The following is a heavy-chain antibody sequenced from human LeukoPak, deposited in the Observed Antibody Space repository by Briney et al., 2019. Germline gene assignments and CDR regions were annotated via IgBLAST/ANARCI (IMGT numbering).Heavy chain of an antibody. V-gene: IGHV3-20*04. CDR3: ARGVHSSGYYSAYYFDY. CDR1: GFTFDDYG. J-gene: IGHJ4*02. CDR2: INWNGGST. D-gene: IGHD3-22*01. Sequence: PGGSLRLSCAASGFTFDDYGMSWVRQAPGKGLEWVSGINWNGGSTGYADSVKGRFTISRDNSKNTLYLQMNSLRAEDTAVYYCARGVHSSGYYSAYYFDYWGQGTLVTVSS.